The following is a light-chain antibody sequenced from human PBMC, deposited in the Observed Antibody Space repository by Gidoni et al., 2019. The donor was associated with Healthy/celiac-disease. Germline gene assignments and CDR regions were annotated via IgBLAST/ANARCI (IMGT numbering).Light chain of an antibody. Sequence: EIVVTQSPATLSLSPGERATLSCRASQSVSSYLAWYQQKPGQAPRLLIYDASNRATGIPARFSGSGSGTNFTLPISSLEPADFAVYYCQQRSNWPLTFGGGTKVEIK. V-gene: IGKV3-11*01. CDR3: QQRSNWPLT. CDR1: QSVSSY. J-gene: IGKJ4*01. CDR2: DAS.